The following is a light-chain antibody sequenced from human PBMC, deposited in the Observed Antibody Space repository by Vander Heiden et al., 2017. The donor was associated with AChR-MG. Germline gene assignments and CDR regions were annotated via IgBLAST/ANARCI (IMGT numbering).Light chain of an antibody. CDR3: EAWDSSLSVAV. CDR2: DNN. CDR1: RSNIGNHY. V-gene: IGLV1-51*01. J-gene: IGLJ1*01. Sequence: QSVLTQPPSVSAAPGQKVTISCSGSRSNIGNHYVSWYQQIPGSTPKLLIYDNNERPSGIPDRFSGSKSGTSATLGITGLQTGDEADYYCEAWDSSLSVAVFGTGTSVTVL.